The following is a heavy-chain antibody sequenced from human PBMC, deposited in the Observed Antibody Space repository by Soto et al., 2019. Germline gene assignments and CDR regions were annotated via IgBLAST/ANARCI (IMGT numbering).Heavy chain of an antibody. CDR3: ASTHYTILTGYYRDY. CDR2: IYPGDSDT. CDR1: GCRFISYW. V-gene: IGHV5-51*01. Sequence: GESLRVSRKGAGCRFISYWGGWVRQMPGKGLEWMGIIYPGDSDTRYSPSFQGQVTISADKSISTAYLQWSSLTASDTAMYYCASTHYTILTGYYRDYWGQGTLVTVSS. J-gene: IGHJ4*02. D-gene: IGHD3-9*01.